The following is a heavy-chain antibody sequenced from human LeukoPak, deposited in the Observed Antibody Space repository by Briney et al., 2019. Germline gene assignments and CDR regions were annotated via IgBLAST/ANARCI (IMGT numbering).Heavy chain of an antibody. CDR1: AFSLNAYN. Sequence: GGSLRLSCAASAFSLNAYNMNWVRQAPGKGLVWVSSISYTGTYIYYADSVKGRFTISRDNAKNSLYLQMNSLRAEDTAVYYCAREGGSIELDPDYWGQGTLVTVSS. D-gene: IGHD2-15*01. J-gene: IGHJ4*02. V-gene: IGHV3-21*01. CDR2: ISYTGTYI. CDR3: AREGGSIELDPDY.